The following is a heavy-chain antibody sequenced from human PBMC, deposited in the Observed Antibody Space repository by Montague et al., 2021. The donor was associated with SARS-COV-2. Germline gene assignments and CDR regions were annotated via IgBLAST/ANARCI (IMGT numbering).Heavy chain of an antibody. V-gene: IGHV4-39*01. CDR2: VDYSGNT. CDR1: GGPISGSSDY. D-gene: IGHD5-18*01. Sequence: SETLSLTCTVTGGPISGSSDYWGWIPQSPGKGLEWIASVDYSGNTYYSPSLKSRLTISVDTSKNQFSLKLNSVTAADTALYYCARREYSYGWGDWGQGTLVTVSS. CDR3: ARREYSYGWGD. J-gene: IGHJ4*02.